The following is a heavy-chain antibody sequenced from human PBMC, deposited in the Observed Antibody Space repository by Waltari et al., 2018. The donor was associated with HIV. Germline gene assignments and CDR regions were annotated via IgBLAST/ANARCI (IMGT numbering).Heavy chain of an antibody. CDR2: SYYSGST. CDR1: GGSISSSSYY. Sequence: QLQLQESGPGLVKPSETLSLTCTVSGGSISSSSYYWGWIRQPPGKGLEWIGSSYYSGSTSYNPALKSRATISVDTSKNQFSLKLSSVTAADTAVYYCASLSSGWYLGVDAFDIWGQGTMVTVSS. V-gene: IGHV4-39*01. CDR3: ASLSSGWYLGVDAFDI. D-gene: IGHD6-19*01. J-gene: IGHJ3*02.